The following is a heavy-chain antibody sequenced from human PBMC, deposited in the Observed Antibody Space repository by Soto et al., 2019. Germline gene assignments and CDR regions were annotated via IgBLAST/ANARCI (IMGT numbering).Heavy chain of an antibody. CDR1: GFTFSSYA. D-gene: IGHD1-1*01. V-gene: IGHV3-23*01. CDR3: AKDARSNWNTGHYNAAFDS. J-gene: IGHJ3*02. CDR2: ISGSGAST. Sequence: EVQLLESGGGLVQPGGSLRLSCAASGFTFSSYAMSWVRQAPGKGLEWVSAISGSGASTYYADSVKGRFTISRDNSENTLYVQMNSLRAEDTALYYCAKDARSNWNTGHYNAAFDSWGQGKMVNVSS.